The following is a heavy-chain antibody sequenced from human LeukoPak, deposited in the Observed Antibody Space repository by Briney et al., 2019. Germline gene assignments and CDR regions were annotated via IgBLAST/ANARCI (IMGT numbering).Heavy chain of an antibody. CDR1: GFTFGDYG. V-gene: IGHV3-49*04. D-gene: IGHD5-12*01. CDR3: TRAGGYDNYLGY. Sequence: GGSLRLSCTTSGFTFGDYGFNWVRQAPGKGLEWVGFIRKKAHDWTPQYAPSVQGRFTISRDDSKGIAYLEMNSLKTEDTAVYYCTRAGGYDNYLGYWGQGTPVTVSS. CDR2: IRKKAHDWTP. J-gene: IGHJ4*02.